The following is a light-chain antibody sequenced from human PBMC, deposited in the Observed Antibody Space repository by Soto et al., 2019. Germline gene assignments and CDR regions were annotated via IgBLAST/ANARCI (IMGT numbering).Light chain of an antibody. V-gene: IGKV3-20*01. J-gene: IGKJ3*01. CDR2: GAS. CDR1: PGVISLY. Sequence: EIVLTQSPGTLSLSPGERATLSCRASPGVISLYFAWYQQKPGQAPRLLIYGASNRATGIPDRFSGSGSGTDFTLTISRVEPEDFAVYYCQEYGSSPLATFGPGTKVDVK. CDR3: QEYGSSPLAT.